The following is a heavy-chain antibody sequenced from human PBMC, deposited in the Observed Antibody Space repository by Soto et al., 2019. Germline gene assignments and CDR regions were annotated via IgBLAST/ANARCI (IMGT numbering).Heavy chain of an antibody. D-gene: IGHD3-9*01. J-gene: IGHJ5*02. V-gene: IGHV1-18*04. CDR3: ATSYDTGFEP. Sequence: QLQLVQSAAEVKKPGASVRVSCKAYGYPFIKYGISWIRQAPEQGLEWMGWIKVDSGYTNYAQKFQGRVTMTADTSSDTAFMELRSLRLDDTAVYLCATSYDTGFEPWGQGTLVSVSS. CDR2: IKVDSGYT. CDR1: GYPFIKYG.